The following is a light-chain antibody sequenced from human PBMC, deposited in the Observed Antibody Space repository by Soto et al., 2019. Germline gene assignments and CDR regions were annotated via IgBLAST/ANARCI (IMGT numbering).Light chain of an antibody. V-gene: IGKV1-5*03. J-gene: IGKJ1*01. Sequence: DIQMTQSPSTLFASVGDRLTITCRASQSVSTSLAWYQQKPGIAPKLLIYQASSLENGVPSRFSGSGSGTEFTLTISSLQPDDFATYYCQQYNSYRTFGQGTKVDIK. CDR3: QQYNSYRT. CDR1: QSVSTS. CDR2: QAS.